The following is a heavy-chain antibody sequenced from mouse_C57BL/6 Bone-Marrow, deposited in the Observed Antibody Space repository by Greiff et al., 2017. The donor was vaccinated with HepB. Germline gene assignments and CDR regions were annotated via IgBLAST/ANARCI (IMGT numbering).Heavy chain of an antibody. CDR2: IWWDDDK. D-gene: IGHD1-1*01. Sequence: QVTLKESGPGILQPSQTLSLTCSFSGFSLSTFGMGVGWIRQPSGKGLEWLAHIWWDDDKYYNPALKSRLTISKDTSKNQVFLKIANVATADTATYYCARKDYYYGSSSYYLDYWGQGTTLTVSS. V-gene: IGHV8-8*01. CDR3: ARKDYYYGSSSYYLDY. CDR1: GFSLSTFGMG. J-gene: IGHJ2*01.